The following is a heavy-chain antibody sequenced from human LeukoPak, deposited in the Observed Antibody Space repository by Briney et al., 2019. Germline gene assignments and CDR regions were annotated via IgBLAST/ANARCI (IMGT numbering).Heavy chain of an antibody. J-gene: IGHJ4*02. V-gene: IGHV4-34*01. Sequence: PSETLSLTCAVYGGSFSGYYWSWIRQPPGKGLGWIGEINHSGSTNYNPSLKSRVTISVDTSKNQFSLKLSSVTAADTAVYYCARGSRGSGGSCYRNWGQGTLVTVSS. CDR2: INHSGST. CDR1: GGSFSGYY. CDR3: ARGSRGSGGSCYRN. D-gene: IGHD2-15*01.